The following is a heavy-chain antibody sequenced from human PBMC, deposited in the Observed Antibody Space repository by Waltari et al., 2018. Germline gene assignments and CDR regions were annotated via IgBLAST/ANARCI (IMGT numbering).Heavy chain of an antibody. CDR2: IIPIFGTA. CDR3: ASQGHGDAYYYYYYMDV. J-gene: IGHJ6*03. D-gene: IGHD3-10*01. V-gene: IGHV1-69*01. CDR1: GGTFSSYA. Sequence: QVQLVQSGAEVKKPGSSVKVSCKASGGTFSSYAISWVRQAPGQGLEWMGGIIPIFGTANDAQKFQGRVTITADESTSTADMELSSLRSDDTAVYYGASQGHGDAYYYYYYMDVWGKGTTVTVSS.